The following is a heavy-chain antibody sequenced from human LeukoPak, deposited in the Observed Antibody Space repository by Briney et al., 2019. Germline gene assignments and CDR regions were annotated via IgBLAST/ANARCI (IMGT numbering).Heavy chain of an antibody. J-gene: IGHJ4*02. CDR2: INHSGST. D-gene: IGHD3-16*01. V-gene: IGHV4-34*01. CDR3: ARDGLRLGELAIDY. CDR1: GGSFSGYY. Sequence: SETLSLTCAVYGGSFSGYYWSWIRQPPGKGLEWIGEINHSGSTNYNPSLKSRVTISVDTSKNQFSLKLSSVTAADTAVYYCARDGLRLGELAIDYWGQGTLVTVSS.